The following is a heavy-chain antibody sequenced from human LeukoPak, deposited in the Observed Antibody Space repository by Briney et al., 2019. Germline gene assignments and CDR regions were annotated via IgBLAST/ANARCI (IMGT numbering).Heavy chain of an antibody. CDR2: MNPNSGNT. D-gene: IGHD3-3*01. CDR1: GYTFTNYD. V-gene: IGHV1-8*01. J-gene: IGHJ4*02. Sequence: ASVTVSFKASGYTFTNYDINSLRQATGQGLEWMGWMNPNSGNTGYAQKFQGRVTMTRNTSISTAYMELSSLRSEDTAVYYCARGGDNDFWSAYEEYYFDYWGQGTLVTVSS. CDR3: ARGGDNDFWSAYEEYYFDY.